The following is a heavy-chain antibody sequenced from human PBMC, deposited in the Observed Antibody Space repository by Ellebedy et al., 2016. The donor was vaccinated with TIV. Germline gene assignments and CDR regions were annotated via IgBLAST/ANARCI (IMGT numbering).Heavy chain of an antibody. CDR3: ARGRLYNYIWGTSAPYY. CDR1: GASFSPYY. V-gene: IGHV4-34*12. J-gene: IGHJ4*02. CDR2: IVVRGCT. D-gene: IGHD3-16*01. Sequence: SETLSLXXGVSGASFSPYYLIWIRQLPGKGLEWIVAIVVRGCTNYSPSLRSRATMSIDTSKNQFSLKLSSVTAADTAVYYCARGRLYNYIWGTSAPYYWGQGTLVTVSS.